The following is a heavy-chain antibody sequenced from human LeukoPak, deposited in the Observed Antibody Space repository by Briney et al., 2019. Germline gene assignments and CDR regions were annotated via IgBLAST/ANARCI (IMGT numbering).Heavy chain of an antibody. CDR1: GYTFTGYY. Sequence: GASVKVSCKASGYTFTGYYMHWVRQAPGQGLEWMGRISPNSGGTNYAQKFQGRVTMTRDTSISTAYMELSRLRSDDTAVYYCASGSWTGTTRGSIWGQGTVVTVSS. CDR3: ASGSWTGTTRGSI. V-gene: IGHV1-2*06. J-gene: IGHJ3*02. D-gene: IGHD1-7*01. CDR2: ISPNSGGT.